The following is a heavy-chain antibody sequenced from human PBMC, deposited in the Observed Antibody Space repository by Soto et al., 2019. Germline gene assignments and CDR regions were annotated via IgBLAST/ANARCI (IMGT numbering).Heavy chain of an antibody. D-gene: IGHD3-22*01. CDR2: IYYSGST. J-gene: IGHJ3*02. V-gene: IGHV4-39*01. CDR3: AGQSHYYDSSGYPVAFDI. Sequence: SETLSLTCTVSGGSISSSSYYWGWIRQPPGKGLEWIGSIYYSGSTYYNPSLKSRVTISVDTSKNQFSLKLSSVTAADTAVYYCAGQSHYYDSSGYPVAFDIWGQGTMVTVSS. CDR1: GGSISSSSYY.